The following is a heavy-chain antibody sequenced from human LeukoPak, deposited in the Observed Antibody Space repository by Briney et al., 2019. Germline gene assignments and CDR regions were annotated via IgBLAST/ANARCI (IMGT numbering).Heavy chain of an antibody. CDR2: ISSSGSTT. CDR1: GFTFSSYE. V-gene: IGHV3-48*03. CDR3: ARGEITGTGFDY. J-gene: IGHJ4*02. Sequence: GGSLRLSCAASGFTFSSYEMNWVRQAPGKGLEWVSYISSSGSTTHYADSVKGRFTISGDNAKNSLYLHMSTLRAEDTAVYYCARGEITGTGFDYWGQGTLVTVSS. D-gene: IGHD1-7*01.